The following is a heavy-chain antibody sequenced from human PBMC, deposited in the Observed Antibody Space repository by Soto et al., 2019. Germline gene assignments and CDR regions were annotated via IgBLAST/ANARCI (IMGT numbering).Heavy chain of an antibody. V-gene: IGHV1-3*01. J-gene: IGHJ4*02. CDR3: ARQYSSSWYKNIDY. Sequence: ASLKVSCKASGYTFTSYAMHWVRQAPGQRLEWMGWINAGNGNTKYSQKFQGRVTITRDTSASTAYMELSSLRSEDTAVYYCARQYSSSWYKNIDYWGQGTLVTVSS. CDR1: GYTFTSYA. CDR2: INAGNGNT. D-gene: IGHD6-13*01.